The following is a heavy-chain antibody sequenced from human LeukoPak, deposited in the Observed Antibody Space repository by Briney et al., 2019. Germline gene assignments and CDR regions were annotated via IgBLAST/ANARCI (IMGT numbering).Heavy chain of an antibody. J-gene: IGHJ5*02. V-gene: IGHV1-18*01. D-gene: IGHD3-3*01. CDR1: GYTFTSYG. CDR2: ISVYNGNT. Sequence: GASVKVSCKASGYTFTSYGISWVRQVPGQGLEWMGWISVYNGNTNYAQKLQGRVTMTTDTSTSTAYMELRSLRSDDTAVYYCARDWITIFGVANWFDPWGQGTLVTVSS. CDR3: ARDWITIFGVANWFDP.